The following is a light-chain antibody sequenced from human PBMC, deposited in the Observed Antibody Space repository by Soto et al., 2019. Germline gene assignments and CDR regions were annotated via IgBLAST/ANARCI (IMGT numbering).Light chain of an antibody. CDR2: ENN. Sequence: QSVLTQPPSVSAAPGQKDTISCSGSSSNIGNNYVSWYQQIPGTAPKLLIYENNKRPSGIPDRFSGSKSGTSATLGITGLQTGDEADYYCESWDSSLSAGVFGGGTKLTVL. V-gene: IGLV1-51*02. CDR1: SSNIGNNY. CDR3: ESWDSSLSAGV. J-gene: IGLJ3*02.